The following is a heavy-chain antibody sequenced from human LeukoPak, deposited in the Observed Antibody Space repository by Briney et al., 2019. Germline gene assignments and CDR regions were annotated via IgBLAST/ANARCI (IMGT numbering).Heavy chain of an antibody. CDR3: ARVFRIAAAGYYYYYGMDV. CDR2: MNPNSGNT. J-gene: IGHJ6*02. V-gene: IGHV1-8*01. CDR1: GYTFTSYD. D-gene: IGHD6-6*01. Sequence: ASVKVSCKASGYTFTSYDINWVRQATGQGLEWMGWMNPNSGNTGYAQKFKGRVTMTRNTSISTAYMELSSLRSEDTAVYYCARVFRIAAAGYYYYYGMDVWGQGTTVTVSS.